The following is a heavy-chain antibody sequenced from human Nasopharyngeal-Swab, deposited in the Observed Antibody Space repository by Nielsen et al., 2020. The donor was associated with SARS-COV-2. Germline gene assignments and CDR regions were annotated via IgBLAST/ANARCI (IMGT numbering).Heavy chain of an antibody. CDR3: ARQTIYGGNSHDAFDI. CDR1: GYSFTSYW. CDR2: IYPGDSDT. Sequence: KVSCKGSGYSFTSYWIGWVRQMPGKGLEWMGIIYPGDSDTRYSLSFQGQVTISADKSISTAYLQWSSLKASDAAMYYCARQTIYGGNSHDAFDIWGQGTMVTVSS. D-gene: IGHD4-23*01. V-gene: IGHV5-51*01. J-gene: IGHJ3*02.